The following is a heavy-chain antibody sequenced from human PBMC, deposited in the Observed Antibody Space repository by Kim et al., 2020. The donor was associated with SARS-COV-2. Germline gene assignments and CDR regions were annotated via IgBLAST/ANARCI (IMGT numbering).Heavy chain of an antibody. J-gene: IGHJ6*02. V-gene: IGHV1-8*01. Sequence: ASVKVSCKASGYTFTSYDINWVRQATGQGLEWMGWMNPNSGNTGYAQKFQGRVTMTRNTSISTAYMELSSLRSEDTAVYYCARLFCYGSGSYYCYYYYGMDVWGQGTTVTVSS. CDR1: GYTFTSYD. CDR2: MNPNSGNT. CDR3: ARLFCYGSGSYYCYYYYGMDV. D-gene: IGHD3-10*01.